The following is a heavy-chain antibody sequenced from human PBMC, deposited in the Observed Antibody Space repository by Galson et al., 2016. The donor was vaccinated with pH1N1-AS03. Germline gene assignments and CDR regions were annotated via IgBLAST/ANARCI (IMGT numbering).Heavy chain of an antibody. CDR3: ARFRSSWTFYYGLDV. Sequence: LSLTCTVSGGSISSYYWTWIRQPPGKGLEWIGHIYYSGGTNYNPSLKSRVTISVDTSKNQFSLKLSSVTAADTAIYYCARFRSSWTFYYGLDVWGQGTTVTVSS. J-gene: IGHJ6*02. D-gene: IGHD6-13*01. CDR1: GGSISSYY. V-gene: IGHV4-59*01. CDR2: IYYSGGT.